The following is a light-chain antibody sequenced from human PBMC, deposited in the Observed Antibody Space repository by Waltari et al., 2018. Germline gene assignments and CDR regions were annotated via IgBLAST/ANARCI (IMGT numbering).Light chain of an antibody. CDR2: DVN. V-gene: IGLV2-11*01. CDR1: TTDVSGYDY. J-gene: IGLJ3*02. Sequence: QSALAQPRSVSGSPGQSVTISCTATTTDVSGYDYVSWYQQHPGKGPKLINVDVNRRPSGVPDRFSGSKTGNMASLTISGLQPEDEAIYYCCSFTEEVFGGGTTVTVL. CDR3: CSFTEEV.